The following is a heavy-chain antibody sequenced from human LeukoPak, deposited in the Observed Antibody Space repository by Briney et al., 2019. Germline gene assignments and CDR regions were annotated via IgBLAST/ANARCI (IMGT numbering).Heavy chain of an antibody. CDR1: GFPFSTYA. D-gene: IGHD2-21*02. J-gene: IGHJ4*02. CDR3: TRDGGLLPDN. V-gene: IGHV3-74*01. CDR2: ISPDGTSR. Sequence: PGGSLRLSCAASGFPFSTYAMHWVRQPPGKGLVWVSRISPDGTSRAYADSVQGRFIISRDYDKNTLSLQMNSLTTEDTAVYYCTRDGGLLPDNWGKGTLVTVSS.